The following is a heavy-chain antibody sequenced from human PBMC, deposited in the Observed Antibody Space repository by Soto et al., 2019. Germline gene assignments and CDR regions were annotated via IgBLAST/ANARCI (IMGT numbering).Heavy chain of an antibody. D-gene: IGHD3-3*01. CDR3: ARDGTIFEYYYGMDV. CDR1: GGSISSGDYY. Sequence: QVQLQESGPGLVKPSQTLSLTCTVSGGSISSGDYYWSWIRQPPGKGLEWIGYIYYSGSTYYNPSLKSRVTISVDTSKHQFSLKLSSVTAADTAVYYCARDGTIFEYYYGMDVWGQGTTVTVSS. V-gene: IGHV4-30-4*01. CDR2: IYYSGST. J-gene: IGHJ6*02.